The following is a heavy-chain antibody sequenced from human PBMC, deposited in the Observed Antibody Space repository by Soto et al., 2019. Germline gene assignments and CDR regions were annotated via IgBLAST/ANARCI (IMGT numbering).Heavy chain of an antibody. Sequence: ASVKVSCKASGYTFTSYGISWVRQAPGQGLEWMGWISVYKGKTNYAQNLQGRVTVTTDTSTSTAYMELRSLRSDDTAVYYCARTDYGDPYNFFDYWGQGTLVTVSS. CDR1: GYTFTSYG. CDR3: ARTDYGDPYNFFDY. D-gene: IGHD4-17*01. V-gene: IGHV1-18*01. CDR2: ISVYKGKT. J-gene: IGHJ4*02.